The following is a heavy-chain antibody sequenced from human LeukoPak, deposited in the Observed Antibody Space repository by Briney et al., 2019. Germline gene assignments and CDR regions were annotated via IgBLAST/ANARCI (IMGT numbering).Heavy chain of an antibody. CDR2: ISGSGGRT. CDR3: AKEEDYSGSYPLDY. Sequence: GGSLRLSCAASGFTFSNYAMTWVRQAPGKGPEWVSEISGSGGRTHYADSVKGRFTISRDNSRNTLFLQMTSLRAEDTALYYCAKEEDYSGSYPLDYWGQGTLVTVSP. CDR1: GFTFSNYA. J-gene: IGHJ4*02. D-gene: IGHD3-10*01. V-gene: IGHV3-23*01.